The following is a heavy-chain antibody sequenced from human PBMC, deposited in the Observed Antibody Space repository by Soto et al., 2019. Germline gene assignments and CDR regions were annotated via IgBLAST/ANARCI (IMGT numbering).Heavy chain of an antibody. CDR2: ISGSGGST. CDR3: AKRRSPPRSSWHYYYGMDV. D-gene: IGHD6-6*01. J-gene: IGHJ6*02. Sequence: EVQLLESGGGLVQPGGSLRLSCAASGFTFSSYAMSWVRQAPGKGLEWVSAISGSGGSTYYADSVKGRFTISRDNSKNTLYLQMTSLRAEDTAVYYCAKRRSPPRSSWHYYYGMDVWGQGTTVTVSS. V-gene: IGHV3-23*01. CDR1: GFTFSSYA.